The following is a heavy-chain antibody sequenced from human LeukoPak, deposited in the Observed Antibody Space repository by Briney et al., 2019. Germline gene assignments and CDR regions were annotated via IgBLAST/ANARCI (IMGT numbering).Heavy chain of an antibody. V-gene: IGHV3-74*01. CDR3: ARLGYVSSTSGPGDY. J-gene: IGHJ4*02. CDR2: INTDGSST. Sequence: PGGSLRLSCAASGFTFSSYWMHWVRQAPGKGLVWVSRINTDGSSTSYADSVKGRFTISRDNAKNTLYLQMNSLRAEDTAVYYCARLGYVSSTSGPGDYWAREPWSPSPQ. D-gene: IGHD2-2*01. CDR1: GFTFSSYW.